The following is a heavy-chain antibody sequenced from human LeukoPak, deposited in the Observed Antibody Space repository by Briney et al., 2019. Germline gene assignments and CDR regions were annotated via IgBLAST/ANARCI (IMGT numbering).Heavy chain of an antibody. D-gene: IGHD3-22*01. J-gene: IGHJ4*02. CDR1: GFTLSTNA. CDR2: ISGSGAST. Sequence: GGSLRLSCLTSGFTLSTNAMSWVRQAPGKGLEWISGISGSGASTYYADSVKGRFTISRDNSKNTLYLQMNSLRAEDTAVYYCAPSSYYDSSGLFDYWGQGTLVTVSS. V-gene: IGHV3-23*01. CDR3: APSSYYDSSGLFDY.